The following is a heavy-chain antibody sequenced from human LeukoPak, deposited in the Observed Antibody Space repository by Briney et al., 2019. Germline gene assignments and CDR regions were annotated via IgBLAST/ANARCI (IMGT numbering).Heavy chain of an antibody. CDR3: ARPRIESGGYYYGH. CDR1: GYTFTGYY. J-gene: IGHJ4*02. D-gene: IGHD3-22*01. Sequence: GASVKVSCKVSGYTFTGYYIHWVRQAPGQALEWMGWVNPTNGATSYAQKFQGRVTMTTDTSTNTAYMELSWLTSDDTAVYYCARPRIESGGYYYGHWGQGTLVTVSS. V-gene: IGHV1-2*02. CDR2: VNPTNGAT.